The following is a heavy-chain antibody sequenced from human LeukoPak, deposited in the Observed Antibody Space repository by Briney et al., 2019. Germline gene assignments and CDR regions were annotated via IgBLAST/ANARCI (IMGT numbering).Heavy chain of an antibody. CDR1: GYTFTSYY. CDR3: ARVRHYRSAFDI. CDR2: ISAYNGNT. J-gene: IGHJ3*02. D-gene: IGHD6-13*01. Sequence: ASVKVSCKASGYTFTSYYIHWLRQAPGQGLGWRGWISAYNGNTNYAQKLQGRVTMTTDTSTSTAYMELRSRRSDDTAVYYCARVRHYRSAFDIWGQGTMVTVSS. V-gene: IGHV1-18*04.